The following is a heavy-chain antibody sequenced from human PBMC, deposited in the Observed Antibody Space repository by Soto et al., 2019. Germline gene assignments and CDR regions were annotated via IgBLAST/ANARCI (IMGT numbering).Heavy chain of an antibody. V-gene: IGHV1-8*01. CDR3: ARGRASGSYYLLDY. CDR2: INPNSGNI. J-gene: IGHJ4*02. D-gene: IGHD3-10*01. CDR1: GDTFTTYD. Sequence: ASVKVSYKASGDTFTTYDINWVRQATGHGLEWMGWINPNSGNIGYAQRFQGRVTMTRDTAIRTAYMEVSSLRSDDTAVYYCARGRASGSYYLLDYWGQGTLVTVSS.